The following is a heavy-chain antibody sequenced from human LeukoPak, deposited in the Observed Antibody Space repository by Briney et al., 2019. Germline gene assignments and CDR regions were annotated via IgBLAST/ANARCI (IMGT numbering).Heavy chain of an antibody. Sequence: GGSLRLSCAASGYTFSNSPMGWVRQAPGKGLEWVSSISDSGSGTFYPASVKGRFTISRDNSKNMLYLQMNSLRIDDTAVYYCAKRQLRWDSSYYFDYWGPGTLVTVSS. CDR1: GYTFSNSP. V-gene: IGHV3-23*01. D-gene: IGHD2-21*01. CDR3: AKRQLRWDSSYYFDY. J-gene: IGHJ4*02. CDR2: ISDSGSGT.